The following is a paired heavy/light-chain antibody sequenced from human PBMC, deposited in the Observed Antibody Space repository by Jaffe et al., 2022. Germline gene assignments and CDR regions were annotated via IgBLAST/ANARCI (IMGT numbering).Heavy chain of an antibody. D-gene: IGHD3-10*01. CDR2: ISGSGGST. CDR3: AKGEGYYYGSGSYSPGPYYYMDV. CDR1: GFTFSSYA. J-gene: IGHJ6*03. Sequence: EVQLLESGGGLVQPGGSLRLSCAASGFTFSSYAMSWVRQAPGKGLEWVSAISGSGGSTYYADSVKGRFTISRDNSKNTLYLQMNSLRAEDTAVYYCAKGEGYYYGSGSYSPGPYYYMDVWGKGTTVTVSS. V-gene: IGHV3-23*01.
Light chain of an antibody. CDR3: QVWDSSSEYVV. CDR2: YDS. Sequence: SYVLTQPPSVSVAPGKTARITCGGNNIGSKSVHWYQQKPGQAPVLVIYYDSDRPSGIPERFSGSNSGNTATLTISRVEAGDEADYYCQVWDSSSEYVVFGGGTKLTVL. CDR1: NIGSKS. J-gene: IGLJ2*01. V-gene: IGLV3-21*04.